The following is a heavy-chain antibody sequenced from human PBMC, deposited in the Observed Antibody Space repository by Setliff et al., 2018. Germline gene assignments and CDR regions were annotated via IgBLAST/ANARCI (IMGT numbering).Heavy chain of an antibody. D-gene: IGHD1-26*01. CDR2: ISSSSSYI. J-gene: IGHJ4*02. V-gene: IGHV3-21*04. CDR1: GFTFSSAW. Sequence: PGESLKISCAASGFTFSSAWMAWVRQAPGKGLEWVSSISSSSSYIYYADSVKGRFTISRDNAKNSLYLQMNSLRAEDTAVYYCAALMQNQNLIVGARWGRGTLVTVSS. CDR3: AALMQNQNLIVGAR.